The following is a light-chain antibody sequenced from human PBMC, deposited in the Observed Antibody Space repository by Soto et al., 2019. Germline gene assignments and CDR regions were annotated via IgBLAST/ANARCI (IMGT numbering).Light chain of an antibody. CDR1: SSDVGGYNY. J-gene: IGLJ1*01. V-gene: IGLV2-14*01. CDR3: SSYTSSSTLEV. CDR2: EVS. Sequence: QSALTQPASVSGSPGQSITISCTGTSSDVGGYNYVSWYQPHPGKAPKLMIYEVSNRPSGVSNRFSGSKSGNTASLTISGLQAEDAADYYCSSYTSSSTLEVFGTGTKVTVL.